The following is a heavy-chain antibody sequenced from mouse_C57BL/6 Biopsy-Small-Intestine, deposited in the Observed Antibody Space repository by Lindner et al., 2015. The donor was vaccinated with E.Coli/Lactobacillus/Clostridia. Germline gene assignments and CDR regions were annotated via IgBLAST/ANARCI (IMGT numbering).Heavy chain of an antibody. CDR3: ARSGSHHYYGSSFYYAMDY. D-gene: IGHD1-1*01. V-gene: IGHV1-82*01. CDR1: GYAFSSSW. CDR2: IYPGDGDT. J-gene: IGHJ4*01. Sequence: VQLQESGPELVKPGASVKISCKASGYAFSSSWMNWVKQRPGKGLEWIGRIYPGDGDTNYNGKFKGKATLTADKSSSTAYMELRSLTSEDSAVYFCARSGSHHYYGSSFYYAMDYWGQGTSVTVSS.